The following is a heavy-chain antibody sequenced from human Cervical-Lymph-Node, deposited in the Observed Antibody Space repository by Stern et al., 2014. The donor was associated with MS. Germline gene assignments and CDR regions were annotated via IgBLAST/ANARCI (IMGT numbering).Heavy chain of an antibody. Sequence: QVQLQESGPGLVKPSATLSLTCAVSGDSISSYTHYWAWIRQPPGKGLEWIGSVYYSGTTYYTPSLKSPFTLPGDPSKNHSSLGLTSVTAADTAVYYCAKHACTGAACPFDLWGQGTLVTVSS. CDR1: GDSISSYTHY. CDR3: AKHACTGAACPFDL. CDR2: VYYSGTT. V-gene: IGHV4-39*01. J-gene: IGHJ4*02. D-gene: IGHD2-8*02.